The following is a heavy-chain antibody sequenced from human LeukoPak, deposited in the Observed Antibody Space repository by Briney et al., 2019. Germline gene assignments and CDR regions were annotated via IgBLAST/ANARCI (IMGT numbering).Heavy chain of an antibody. D-gene: IGHD3-22*01. CDR1: GGSISSYY. J-gene: IGHJ2*01. Sequence: SETLSLTCTVAGGSISSYYWSWIRQPPGKGLEWIGDIYYSGSTNYNPSLKSRVTISVDTSKNQFSLKLSSVTAADTAVYYCARFVYYYDSSEYFDLWGRGTLVTVSS. CDR3: ARFVYYYDSSEYFDL. V-gene: IGHV4-59*01. CDR2: IYYSGST.